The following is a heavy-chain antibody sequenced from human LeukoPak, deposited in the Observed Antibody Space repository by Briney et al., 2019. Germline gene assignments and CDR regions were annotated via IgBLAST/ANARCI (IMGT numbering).Heavy chain of an antibody. Sequence: ASVKVSCKASGYTFTSYYMHWVRQAPGQGLEWMGIINPSGGSTSYAQKFQGRVTMTRDTSTSTVYMELSSLRSEDTAVYYCARDNAGLTYYDFWSGKPTPGVIDYWGQGTLVTVSS. CDR3: ARDNAGLTYYDFWSGKPTPGVIDY. D-gene: IGHD3-3*01. J-gene: IGHJ4*02. CDR2: INPSGGST. CDR1: GYTFTSYY. V-gene: IGHV1-46*01.